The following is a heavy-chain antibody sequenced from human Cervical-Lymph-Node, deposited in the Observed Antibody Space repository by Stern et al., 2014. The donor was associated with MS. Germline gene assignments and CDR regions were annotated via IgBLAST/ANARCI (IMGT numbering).Heavy chain of an antibody. Sequence: QMQLVQSGAEVKQPGASVKVSCKASGYTFTGYYMHWVRQAPGQGLEWMGWINPTSGGTSYAQKFQGRVTMTRDTSISTAFMELSSLRSDDTAVYYCARGGDILSTDFWGQGTLVTVSS. V-gene: IGHV1-2*02. D-gene: IGHD3-9*01. CDR3: ARGGDILSTDF. J-gene: IGHJ4*02. CDR1: GYTFTGYY. CDR2: INPTSGGT.